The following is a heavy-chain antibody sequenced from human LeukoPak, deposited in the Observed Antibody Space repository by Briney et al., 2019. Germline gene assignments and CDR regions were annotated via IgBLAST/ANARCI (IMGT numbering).Heavy chain of an antibody. D-gene: IGHD3-22*01. CDR1: GGSFSGYY. CDR3: ARGGYYYTV. CDR2: INHSGST. V-gene: IGHV4-34*01. J-gene: IGHJ3*01. Sequence: KPSETLSLTCAVYGGSFSGYYWSWIRQPPGKGLEWIGEINHSGSTNYNPSLKSRVTISVDTSKNQFSLKLSSVTAADTAVYYCARGGYYYTVWGQGTMVTVSS.